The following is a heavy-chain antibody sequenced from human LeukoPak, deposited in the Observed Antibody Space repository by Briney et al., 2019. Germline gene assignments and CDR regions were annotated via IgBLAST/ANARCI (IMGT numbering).Heavy chain of an antibody. J-gene: IGHJ3*01. CDR1: GYTFTGNY. V-gene: IGHV1-2*02. Sequence: ASVKVSCKASGYTFTGNYTHWVRQAPGQGLEWMGWINPNSGGTNFAQRFQGRVTMTRDTSITTAYMDLTRLTSDDTAVYYCARGDRSSSVLEDAFDLWGQGTMVTVSS. D-gene: IGHD6-6*01. CDR3: ARGDRSSSVLEDAFDL. CDR2: INPNSGGT.